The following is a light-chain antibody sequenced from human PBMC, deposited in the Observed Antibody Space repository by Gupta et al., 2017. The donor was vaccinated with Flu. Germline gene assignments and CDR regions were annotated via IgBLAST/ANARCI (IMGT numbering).Light chain of an antibody. V-gene: IGLV2-14*01. CDR2: EVS. J-gene: IGLJ1*01. Sequence: ITTSCTGTSSDIGGYNYVSWYQQHPGKAPKLMIYEVSNRPSGVSNRFSGSKSGNTASLTISGLQAEDEADYYCSSYTSSGTLFVFGTGTKVTVL. CDR1: SSDIGGYNY. CDR3: SSYTSSGTLFV.